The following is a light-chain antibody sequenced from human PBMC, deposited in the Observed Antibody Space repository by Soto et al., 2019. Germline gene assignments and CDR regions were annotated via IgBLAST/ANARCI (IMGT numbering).Light chain of an antibody. CDR3: QQYNNWPPIT. CDR2: EAL. CDR1: RSISTY. J-gene: IGKJ5*01. Sequence: ETVLAQSPATLSLSPGERATLSCRASRSISTYLAWYQQKPGQAPRLLIYEALNRATGIPARFSGSGSGTEFTLTISSVQSDDFAVYYCQQYNNWPPITFGQGTRLEIK. V-gene: IGKV3-11*01.